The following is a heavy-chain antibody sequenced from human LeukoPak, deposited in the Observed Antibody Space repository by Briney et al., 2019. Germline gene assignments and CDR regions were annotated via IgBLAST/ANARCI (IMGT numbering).Heavy chain of an antibody. J-gene: IGHJ6*02. CDR3: AREETRSSGWYYYYGMDV. CDR1: GGTFSSYA. Sequence: SVTVSCTASGGTFSSYAISWVRQAPGQGLEWMGGIIPIFGTANYAQKFQGRVTITADESTSTAYMELSSLRSEDTAVYYCAREETRSSGWYYYYGMDVWGQGTTVTVSS. D-gene: IGHD6-19*01. CDR2: IIPIFGTA. V-gene: IGHV1-69*13.